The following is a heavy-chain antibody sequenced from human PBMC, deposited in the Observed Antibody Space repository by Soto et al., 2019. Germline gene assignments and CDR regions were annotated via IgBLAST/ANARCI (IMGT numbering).Heavy chain of an antibody. CDR3: TRGRGTSGWYADY. Sequence: LRLSCSASGFVFGDYAVTWVRQAPGKGLEWVGVVRSETYGGSTEYAASVKGRFRISRDDSESIAYLQMTGLKTEDTAVYYCTRGRGTSGWYADYWGKGILVTVS. D-gene: IGHD6-13*01. CDR1: GFVFGDYA. CDR2: VRSETYGGST. V-gene: IGHV3-49*04. J-gene: IGHJ4*02.